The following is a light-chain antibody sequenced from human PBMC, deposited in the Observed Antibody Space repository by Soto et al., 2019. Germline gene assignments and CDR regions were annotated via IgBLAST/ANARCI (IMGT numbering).Light chain of an antibody. V-gene: IGKV1-5*02. J-gene: IGKJ1*01. CDR2: DAS. CDR3: QQYSVYWT. Sequence: DIQMTQSPSSLSASVGDRVTIICRASQSVSTRLAWYQQKPGKAPKVLIYDASSWAGEVPSRFTGSGSGTEFTLTINSLQPDDFATYYCQQYSVYWTFGQGTKVEIK. CDR1: QSVSTR.